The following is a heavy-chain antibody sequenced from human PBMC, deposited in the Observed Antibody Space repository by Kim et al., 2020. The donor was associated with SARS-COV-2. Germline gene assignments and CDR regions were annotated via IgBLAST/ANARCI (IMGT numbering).Heavy chain of an antibody. J-gene: IGHJ4*02. CDR3: ARERRTYYYDSSARYYFDY. Sequence: ASVKVSCKASGYTFTSYGISWVRQAPGQGLEWMGWISAYNGNTNYAQKLQGRVTMTTDTSTSTAYMELRSLRSDDTAVYYCARERRTYYYDSSARYYFDYWGQGTLVTVSS. D-gene: IGHD3-22*01. V-gene: IGHV1-18*04. CDR1: GYTFTSYG. CDR2: ISAYNGNT.